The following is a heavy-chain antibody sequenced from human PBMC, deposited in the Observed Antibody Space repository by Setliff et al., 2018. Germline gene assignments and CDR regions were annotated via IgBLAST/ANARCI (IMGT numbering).Heavy chain of an antibody. CDR2: INPIGGGA. D-gene: IGHD3-10*01. J-gene: IGHJ3*02. CDR3: ARDLNRWFGEFAFDI. Sequence: ASVKVSCKASGYTFAGYYIHWVRQTPGQGLEWMGHINPIGGGATYAQKFHGRVTMTRDSSTSTVYMELNSLVADDTAIYFCARDLNRWFGEFAFDIWGQGTMVTVSS. V-gene: IGHV1-2*06. CDR1: GYTFAGYY.